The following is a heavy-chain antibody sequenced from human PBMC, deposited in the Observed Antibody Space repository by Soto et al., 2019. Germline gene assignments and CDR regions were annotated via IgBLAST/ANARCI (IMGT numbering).Heavy chain of an antibody. V-gene: IGHV1-46*02. CDR2: INLRGGTT. Sequence: QVQLMQSGAEVRKPGASVRLSCETSGYNFNQYYIHWVRQAPGQGLEWTGIINLRGGTTEYAHKFRGRVTVTADTSTRTAYMELRSLRSDDTAIYFCARGPDDSDVPRWDYWGQGTLVTVSS. J-gene: IGHJ4*02. D-gene: IGHD4-17*01. CDR3: ARGPDDSDVPRWDY. CDR1: GYNFNQYY.